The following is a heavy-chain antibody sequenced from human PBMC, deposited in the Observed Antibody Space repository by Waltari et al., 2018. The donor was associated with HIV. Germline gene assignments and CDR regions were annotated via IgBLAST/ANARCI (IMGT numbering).Heavy chain of an antibody. V-gene: IGHV1-24*01. CDR1: GYRLIELS. CDR2: LDPEKDET. D-gene: IGHD3-22*01. J-gene: IGHJ4*02. CDR3: VTGYDTSGQSPTMGDY. Sequence: QVQLVQSGGEVKKPGASVKVSCKVSGYRLIELSMHWVRQAPGKGLEWMGGLDPEKDETIYAQKFQGRVTMTDDTTTDTAYMELSSLKSEDTAVYYCVTGYDTSGQSPTMGDYWGQGTLVTVSS.